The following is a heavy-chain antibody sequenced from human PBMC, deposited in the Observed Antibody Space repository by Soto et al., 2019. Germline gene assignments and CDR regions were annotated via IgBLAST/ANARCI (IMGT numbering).Heavy chain of an antibody. Sequence: NPSETLSLTCTVSGGSISSYYWSWIRQPPGKGLEWIGYIYYSGSTNYNPSLKSRVTISVDTSKNQFSLKLSSVTAADTAVYFCARAYRINGWSDYFFDYWGQGTLVTVSS. V-gene: IGHV4-59*08. CDR2: IYYSGST. J-gene: IGHJ4*02. CDR1: GGSISSYY. CDR3: ARAYRINGWSDYFFDY. D-gene: IGHD6-19*01.